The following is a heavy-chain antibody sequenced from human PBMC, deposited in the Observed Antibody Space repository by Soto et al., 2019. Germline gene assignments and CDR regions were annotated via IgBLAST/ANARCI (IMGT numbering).Heavy chain of an antibody. D-gene: IGHD2-21*01. CDR1: GYTFTSYG. CDR2: ISAYNGNT. V-gene: IGHV1-18*01. Sequence: ASVKVSCKASGYTFTSYGISWVRQAPGQGLEWMGWISAYNGNTNYAQKLQGRVTMTTDTSTSTAYMELRSLRSDDTAVYYCARDRAIAYHYYGMDVWGQGXTVTVYS. CDR3: ARDRAIAYHYYGMDV. J-gene: IGHJ6*02.